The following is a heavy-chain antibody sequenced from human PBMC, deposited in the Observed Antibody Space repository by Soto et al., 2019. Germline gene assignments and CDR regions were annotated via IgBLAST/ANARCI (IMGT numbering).Heavy chain of an antibody. CDR2: TFHRSKWYY. D-gene: IGHD1-26*01. CDR3: AIDGGSYGNSYSMDV. J-gene: IGHJ6*02. V-gene: IGHV6-1*01. Sequence: SQTLSLTCAISGDSVSSNSAAWSWIRQSPSRGLEWLGRTFHRSKWYYDYAMSVKSRITITPDTSKNQFSLLLSSVTTEDTAVYYCAIDGGSYGNSYSMDVWGQGTTVNVSS. CDR1: GDSVSSNSAA.